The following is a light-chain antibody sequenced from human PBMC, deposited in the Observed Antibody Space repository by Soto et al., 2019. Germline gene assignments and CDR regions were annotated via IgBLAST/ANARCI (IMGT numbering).Light chain of an antibody. J-gene: IGKJ1*01. V-gene: IGKV3-15*01. CDR2: VAS. Sequence: EVVMTQSPATLSVSPGERATLSCRASQSVGNYLAWYQQKPGQAPRLLIYVASTRATGIPARFSGSGSGTEFTLTINSLQSEDFAVYYCQQYNDWHPRWTFGQGTKVDIK. CDR1: QSVGNY. CDR3: QQYNDWHPRWT.